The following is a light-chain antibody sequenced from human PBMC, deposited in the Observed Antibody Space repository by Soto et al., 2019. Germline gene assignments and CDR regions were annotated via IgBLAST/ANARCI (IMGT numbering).Light chain of an antibody. CDR2: GAS. J-gene: IGKJ1*01. CDR1: RGVSANY. Sequence: ENLLTQSPGTLSLSPGEGATLSCRASRGVSANYLAWYQQKPGQPPTLLIYGASIRAAGIPGRFSGSGSGTDFTLTIRRLEPDDLAVYYCQQYGSSPRTFGQGTKVEIK. CDR3: QQYGSSPRT. V-gene: IGKV3-20*01.